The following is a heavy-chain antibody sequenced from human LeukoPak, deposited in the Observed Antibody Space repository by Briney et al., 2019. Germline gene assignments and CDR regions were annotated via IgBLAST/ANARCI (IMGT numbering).Heavy chain of an antibody. CDR1: GGTFSSYA. CDR2: IIPIFGTA. J-gene: IGHJ6*03. V-gene: IGHV1-69*06. Sequence: SVKVSCKASGGTFSSYAINWVRQAPGQGLEWMGGIIPIFGTANYAQKFQGRVTITADKSTSTAYMELSSLRSEDTAVYYCASYNSGSYLPYYYYYYMDVWGKGTTVTVSS. CDR3: ASYNSGSYLPYYYYYYMDV. D-gene: IGHD1-26*01.